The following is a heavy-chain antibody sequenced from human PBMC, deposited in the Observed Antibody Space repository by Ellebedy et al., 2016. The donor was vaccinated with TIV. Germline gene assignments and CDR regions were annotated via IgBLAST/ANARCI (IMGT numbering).Heavy chain of an antibody. V-gene: IGHV4-59*11. CDR2: LYYSGST. CDR3: ARRTTTYLDSSGLYFDL. CDR1: GGSISYHY. D-gene: IGHD6-19*01. Sequence: SETLSLTXTVSGGSISYHYWNWLRQPPGKGLEWIGYLYYSGSTNYNPSLKSRVTISVDTSKKQFSLKLNSVTTADTAVYYCARRTTTYLDSSGLYFDLWGRGTLATVSS. J-gene: IGHJ2*01.